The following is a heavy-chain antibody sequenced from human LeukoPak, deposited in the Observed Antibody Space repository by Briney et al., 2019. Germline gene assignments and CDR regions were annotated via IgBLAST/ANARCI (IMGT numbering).Heavy chain of an antibody. CDR3: ARDGSSVAGSILIFDY. CDR2: IKQDGSEK. V-gene: IGHV3-7*01. J-gene: IGHJ4*02. CDR1: GFTFSSYW. D-gene: IGHD6-19*01. Sequence: QPGGSLRLSCAASGFTFSSYWMSWVRQAPGKGLEWVANIKQDGSEKYYVDSVKGRFTISRDNAKNSLYLQMNSLRAEDTAVYYCARDGSSVAGSILIFDYWGQGTLVTVSS.